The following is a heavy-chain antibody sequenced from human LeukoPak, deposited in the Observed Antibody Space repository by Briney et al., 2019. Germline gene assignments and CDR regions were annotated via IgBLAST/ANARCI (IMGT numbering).Heavy chain of an antibody. Sequence: AGGSLRLSCAASGFTFSSYAMSWVRQAPGKGLEWVSAISGSGGSTYYADSVKGRFTISRDNSKNTLYLQMNSLRAEDTAVYYCVPQAVGAIPKGYWGQGTLVTVSS. CDR3: VPQAVGAIPKGY. CDR1: GFTFSSYA. V-gene: IGHV3-23*01. D-gene: IGHD1-26*01. CDR2: ISGSGGST. J-gene: IGHJ4*02.